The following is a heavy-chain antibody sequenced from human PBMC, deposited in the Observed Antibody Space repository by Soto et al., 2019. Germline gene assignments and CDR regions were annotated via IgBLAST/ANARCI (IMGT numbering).Heavy chain of an antibody. Sequence: EVQLVESGGGLVKSGGSLRLSCAASGFTFSNYNMNWVRQAPGKGLEWVSSVTSSSSFIYYADSVKGRFTISRDNAKNSLYLEMNSLTAEDTAVYYCARGGYDSGFDPWGQGTLVTVSS. CDR2: VTSSSSFI. D-gene: IGHD3-10*01. V-gene: IGHV3-21*01. CDR1: GFTFSNYN. CDR3: ARGGYDSGFDP. J-gene: IGHJ5*02.